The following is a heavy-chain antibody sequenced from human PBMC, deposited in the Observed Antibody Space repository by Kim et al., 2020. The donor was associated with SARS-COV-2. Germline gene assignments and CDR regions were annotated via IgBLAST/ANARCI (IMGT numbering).Heavy chain of an antibody. D-gene: IGHD6-13*01. Sequence: SRVTISVDTSKNQFSLKLSSVTAADTAVYYCARGGTGYSSSWYPQYYFDYWGQGTLVTVSS. V-gene: IGHV4-30-2*04. CDR3: ARGGTGYSSSWYPQYYFDY. J-gene: IGHJ4*02.